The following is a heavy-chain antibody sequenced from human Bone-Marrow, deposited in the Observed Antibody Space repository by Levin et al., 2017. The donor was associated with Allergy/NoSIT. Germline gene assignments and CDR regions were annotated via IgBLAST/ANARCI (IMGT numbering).Heavy chain of an antibody. Sequence: AGGSLRLSCAASGFTFSSYSMNWVRQAPGKGLEWVSSISSSSSYIYYADSVKGRFTISRDNAKNSLYLQMNSLRAEDTAVYYCAREDWNDAGVNYWGQGTLVTVSS. V-gene: IGHV3-21*01. CDR2: ISSSSSYI. D-gene: IGHD1-1*01. CDR1: GFTFSSYS. CDR3: AREDWNDAGVNY. J-gene: IGHJ4*02.